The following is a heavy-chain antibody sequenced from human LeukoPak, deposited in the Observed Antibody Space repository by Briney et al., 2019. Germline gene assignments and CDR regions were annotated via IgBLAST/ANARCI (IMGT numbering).Heavy chain of an antibody. D-gene: IGHD2-21*02. J-gene: IGHJ3*02. Sequence: GGSLRLSCAASGFTFDDYAMHWVRQAPGKGLEWVSGISWNSGSIGYADSVKGRFTISRDNAKNSLYLQMNSLRAEDTALYYCAKGDLGAFDIWGQGTVVTVSS. CDR3: AKGDLGAFDI. CDR1: GFTFDDYA. V-gene: IGHV3-9*01. CDR2: ISWNSGSI.